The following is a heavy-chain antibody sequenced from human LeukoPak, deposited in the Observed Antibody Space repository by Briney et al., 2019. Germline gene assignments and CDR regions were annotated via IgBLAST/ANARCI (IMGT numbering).Heavy chain of an antibody. CDR2: ISGSGGST. Sequence: GGSLRLSCAASGFTFSSYAMSWVRQAPGKGLEWVSSISGSGGSTYYADSVKGRFTISRDNSKNTLYLQMNSLRAEDTAVYYCASTRGSWFFDYWGQGTLVTVSS. J-gene: IGHJ4*02. V-gene: IGHV3-23*01. CDR1: GFTFSSYA. CDR3: ASTRGSWFFDY. D-gene: IGHD6-13*01.